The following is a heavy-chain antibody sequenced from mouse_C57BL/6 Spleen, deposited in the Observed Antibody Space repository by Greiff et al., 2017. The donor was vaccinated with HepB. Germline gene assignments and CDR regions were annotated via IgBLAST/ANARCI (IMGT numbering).Heavy chain of an antibody. D-gene: IGHD4-1*01. Sequence: EVQLVESGPGLVKPSQSLSLTCSVTGYSITSGYYWNWIRQFPGNKLEWMGYISYDGSNNYNPSLKNRISITRDTSKNQFFLKLNSVTTEDTATYYCARDEAGTFAYWGQGTLVTVSA. CDR3: ARDEAGTFAY. J-gene: IGHJ3*01. CDR1: GYSITSGYY. CDR2: ISYDGSN. V-gene: IGHV3-6*01.